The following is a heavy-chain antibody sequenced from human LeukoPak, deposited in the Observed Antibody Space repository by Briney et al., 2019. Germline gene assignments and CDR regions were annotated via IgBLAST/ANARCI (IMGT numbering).Heavy chain of an antibody. CDR2: IGINSGNT. V-gene: IGHV3-48*01. Sequence: GGFLRLSCAASGFTFSDYSMNWVRQAPGKGLEWISYIGINSGNTNYADSVKGRFTISGDKAKNSLYLQMNSLRVEDTAVYYCARDYKYAFDNWGQGTLVTVSS. CDR1: GFTFSDYS. D-gene: IGHD5-24*01. CDR3: ARDYKYAFDN. J-gene: IGHJ4*02.